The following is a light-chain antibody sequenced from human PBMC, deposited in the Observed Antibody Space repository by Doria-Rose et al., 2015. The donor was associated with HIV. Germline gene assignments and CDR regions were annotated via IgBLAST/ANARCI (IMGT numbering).Light chain of an antibody. Sequence: QPVLTQPASVSGSPGQSITISCTGTRSDIGGFNYVSWYQQHPGKAPKLVIYEVSHRHSGVSNRFSGSKSGNTASLTISGLQAEDEADYYCSSYTTRNTVIFGGGTKLTVL. CDR1: RSDIGGFNY. CDR3: SSYTTRNTVI. CDR2: EVS. J-gene: IGLJ2*01. V-gene: IGLV2-14*01.